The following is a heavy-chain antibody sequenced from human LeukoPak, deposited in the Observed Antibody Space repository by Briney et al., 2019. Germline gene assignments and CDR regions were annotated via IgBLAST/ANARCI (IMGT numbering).Heavy chain of an antibody. CDR2: ISSTGSNI. CDR3: TRVAQSGPTGWFDP. J-gene: IGHJ5*02. Sequence: PGGSLRLSCAASGFNLNSYMLNWVRQAPGMGLEWVSSISSTGSNIYYADSVKGRFTISRDNPGNVVYLQMDSLRAEDTAVYYCTRVAQSGPTGWFDPWGQGTLVTVAS. D-gene: IGHD1-1*01. CDR1: GFNLNSYM. V-gene: IGHV3-21*01.